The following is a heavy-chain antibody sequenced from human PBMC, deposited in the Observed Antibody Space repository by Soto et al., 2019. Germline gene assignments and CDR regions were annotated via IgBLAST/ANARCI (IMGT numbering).Heavy chain of an antibody. D-gene: IGHD2-2*01. V-gene: IGHV3-23*01. J-gene: IGHJ4*02. CDR3: AKSPDCSSTSCYLGILDY. Sequence: PGGSLRLSCAASGFTFSSYAMSWVRQAPGKGLEWVSAISGSGGSTYYADSVKGRFTISRDNSKNTLYLQMNSLRAEDTAVYYCAKSPDCSSTSCYLGILDYWGQGTLVTVSS. CDR2: ISGSGGST. CDR1: GFTFSSYA.